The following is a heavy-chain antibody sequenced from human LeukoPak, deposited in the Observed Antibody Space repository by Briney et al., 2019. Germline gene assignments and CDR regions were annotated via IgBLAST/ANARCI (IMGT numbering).Heavy chain of an antibody. CDR3: ARVDQPPEYYYGSGSYYFDY. J-gene: IGHJ4*02. CDR2: IYHSGST. Sequence: SETLSLTCAVSGGSISSGGYPRSWIRQPPGKGLEWIGYIYHSGSTYYNPSLKSRVTISVDRSKNQFSLKLSSVTAADTAVYYCARVDQPPEYYYGSGSYYFDYWGQGTLVTVSS. D-gene: IGHD3-10*01. V-gene: IGHV4-30-2*01. CDR1: GGSISSGGYP.